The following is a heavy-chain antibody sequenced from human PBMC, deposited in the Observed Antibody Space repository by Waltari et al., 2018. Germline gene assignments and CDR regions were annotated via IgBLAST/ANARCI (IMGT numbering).Heavy chain of an antibody. J-gene: IGHJ6*02. CDR1: GGTFSSYA. V-gene: IGHV1-69*13. CDR3: ASYYSNYRWNYYYGMDV. D-gene: IGHD4-4*01. CDR2: IIPIFGTA. Sequence: QVQLVQSGAEVKKPGSSVKVSCTASGGTFSSYANSWVHQAPGQGLEWMGGIIPIFGTANYAQKFQGRVTITADESTSTAYMELSSLRSEDTAVYYCASYYSNYRWNYYYGMDVWGQGTTVTVSS.